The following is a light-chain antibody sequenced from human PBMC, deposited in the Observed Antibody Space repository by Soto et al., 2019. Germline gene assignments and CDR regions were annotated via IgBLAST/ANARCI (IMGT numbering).Light chain of an antibody. CDR1: SLHSSYI. Sequence: QPVLTQSSSASASLGSSVKLTCTLSSLHSSYIIAWHQQQPGKAPRYLMNLEGRGSYNKGSGIPDRFSGSSSGPDRYLTISNLQFEDEADYYCETWDSNTWVFGGGTKLTVL. J-gene: IGLJ3*02. V-gene: IGLV4-60*02. CDR2: LEGRGSY. CDR3: ETWDSNTWV.